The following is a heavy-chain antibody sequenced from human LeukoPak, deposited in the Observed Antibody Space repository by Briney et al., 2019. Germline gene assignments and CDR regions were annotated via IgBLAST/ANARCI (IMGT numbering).Heavy chain of an antibody. CDR2: IYYSGST. CDR1: GGSLSSSTYY. Sequence: SETLSLTCSVSGGSLSSSTYYWDWIRQPPGKGLEWIGSIYYSGSTYYNPSLKSRVSISVDTSKNQFSLKLSSVTAADMAVYYCARSDSSGYPYAFDIWGQGTMVTVS. CDR3: ARSDSSGYPYAFDI. J-gene: IGHJ3*02. D-gene: IGHD3-22*01. V-gene: IGHV4-39*01.